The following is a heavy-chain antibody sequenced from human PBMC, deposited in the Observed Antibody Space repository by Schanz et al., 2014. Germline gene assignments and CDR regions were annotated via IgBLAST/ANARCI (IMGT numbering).Heavy chain of an antibody. CDR3: GRGFSRAYIDF. CDR1: GYTFTTYY. V-gene: IGHV1-46*03. D-gene: IGHD1-20*01. J-gene: IGHJ4*02. CDR2: INPSGGST. Sequence: QVQLLQSGAEVKKPGASMKVSCKASGYTFTTYYMLWVRQAPGQGLEWMGIINPSGGSTRYGQKFQGRITVTTDTYTSTVSLELSSLRSDETAVYYCGRGFSRAYIDFWGQGTLITVSS.